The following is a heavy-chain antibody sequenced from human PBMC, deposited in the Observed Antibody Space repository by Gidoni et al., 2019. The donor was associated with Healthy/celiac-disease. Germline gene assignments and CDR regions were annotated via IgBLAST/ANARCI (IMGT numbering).Heavy chain of an antibody. CDR3: AKPDGSIPPSYNWNYDDYYYYYGMDV. CDR1: GFLLSSYA. CDR2: IRGSGGST. D-gene: IGHD1-7*01. J-gene: IGHJ6*02. Sequence: EGQLLESGGGLVQPGGSLRLPCAASGFLLSSYALSWLGQAQGKGLEWVSAIRGSGGSTYYADSVKGRFTISRDNSKNTLYLQMNSLRAEDTAVYYCAKPDGSIPPSYNWNYDDYYYYYGMDVWGQGTTVTVSS. V-gene: IGHV3-23*01.